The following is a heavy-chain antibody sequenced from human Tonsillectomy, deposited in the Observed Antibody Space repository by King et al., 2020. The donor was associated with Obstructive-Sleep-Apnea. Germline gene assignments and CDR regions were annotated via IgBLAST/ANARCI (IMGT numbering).Heavy chain of an antibody. V-gene: IGHV4-59*01. J-gene: IGHJ3*02. Sequence: VQLQESGPGLVKPSETLSLTCTVSGGSISSYYWSWIRQPPGKGLEWIGYIYYSGSTNYNPSLKSRVTISVDTSKNQFSLKLSSVTAADTAVYYCARELRDDAFDIWGQGTMVTVSS. D-gene: IGHD4-17*01. CDR1: GGSISSYY. CDR3: ARELRDDAFDI. CDR2: IYYSGST.